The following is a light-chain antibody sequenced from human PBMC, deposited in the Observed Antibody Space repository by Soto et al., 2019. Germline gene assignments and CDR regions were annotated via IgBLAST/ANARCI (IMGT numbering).Light chain of an antibody. CDR2: TAS. V-gene: IGKV1-5*03. Sequence: DIQMTQSPSTLSASVGHRVTITCRASQSISSLLAWYQQKPGKAPNLLIFTASSLESGVPSRFSGSGSGTEFTLTISSLQPEDFATYYCQQYKSYSRTFGQGTKVEIK. J-gene: IGKJ1*01. CDR3: QQYKSYSRT. CDR1: QSISSL.